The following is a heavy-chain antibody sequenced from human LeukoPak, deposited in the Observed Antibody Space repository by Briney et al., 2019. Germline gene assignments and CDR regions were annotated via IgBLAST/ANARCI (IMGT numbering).Heavy chain of an antibody. Sequence: ASVKVSCKASGYSFTTYYVHWVRHALGQGLERMGIINASDNNTNYAQNFQGRVTMTRDTSTSIVYMELSSLRSEDTAVYYCARDQNCRGGSCYTYWGQGTLVTVSS. CDR3: ARDQNCRGGSCYTY. V-gene: IGHV1-46*01. J-gene: IGHJ4*02. CDR1: GYSFTTYY. D-gene: IGHD2-15*01. CDR2: INASDNNT.